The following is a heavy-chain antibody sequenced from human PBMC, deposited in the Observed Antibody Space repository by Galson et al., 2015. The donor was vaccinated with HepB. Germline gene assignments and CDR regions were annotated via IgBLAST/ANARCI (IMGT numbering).Heavy chain of an antibody. J-gene: IGHJ4*02. CDR1: EFTFNTYA. V-gene: IGHV3-30*04. Sequence: SLRLSCAASEFTFNTYAMDWVRQAPGKGLEWVAAISYDGSNKNYADSVKGRFTISRDNSKNTLYLQMNSLRAEDTAVYYCAREYIVAVVAATYFDYWGQGTLVTVSS. CDR3: AREYIVAVVAATYFDY. CDR2: ISYDGSNK. D-gene: IGHD2-15*01.